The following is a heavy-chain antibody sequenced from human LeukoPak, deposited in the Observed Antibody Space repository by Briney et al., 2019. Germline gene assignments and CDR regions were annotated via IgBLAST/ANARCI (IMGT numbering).Heavy chain of an antibody. D-gene: IGHD1-14*01. J-gene: IGHJ4*02. CDR2: IIPILGIA. CDR1: GGTFSSSA. V-gene: IGHV1-69*04. CDR3: GSRIAGPLFHFDY. Sequence: ASVKVSCKASGGTFSSSAISWVRQAPGQGLEWMGRIIPILGIANSAQKFQGRVTITADKSTSTAYMELSSLRSEDTAVYYCGSRIAGPLFHFDYWGQGTLVTVSS.